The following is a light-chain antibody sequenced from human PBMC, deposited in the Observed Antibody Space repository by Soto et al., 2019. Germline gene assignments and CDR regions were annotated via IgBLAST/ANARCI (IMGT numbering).Light chain of an antibody. J-gene: IGLJ3*02. CDR3: GTWDDSLSAWV. CDR2: DDN. V-gene: IGLV1-51*01. Sequence: QSVLTQPPSVSAAPGQKVTIPCSGSSSNIGNDYVSWYQQLPGTAPKLLIYDDNKRPPGIPDRFSASKSGTSATLGITGLQTGDEADYYCGTWDDSLSAWVFGGGTKLTVL. CDR1: SSNIGNDY.